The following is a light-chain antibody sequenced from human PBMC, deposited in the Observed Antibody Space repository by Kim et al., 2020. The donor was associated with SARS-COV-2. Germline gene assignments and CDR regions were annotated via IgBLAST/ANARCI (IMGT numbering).Light chain of an antibody. CDR3: QSYDSSLSGWM. V-gene: IGLV1-40*01. J-gene: IGLJ3*02. CDR2: GNS. Sequence: QRVSISCTGSSSNNGAGYDVHWYQQLPGTAPKLLIYGNSNRPSGVPDRFSGSKSGTSASLAITGLQAEDEADYYCQSYDSSLSGWMFGGGTQLTVL. CDR1: SSNNGAGYD.